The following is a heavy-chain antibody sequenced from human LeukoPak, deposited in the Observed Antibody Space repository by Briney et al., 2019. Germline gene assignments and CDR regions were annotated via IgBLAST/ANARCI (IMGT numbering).Heavy chain of an antibody. CDR3: ARVSGSSSD. CDR2: ISSSGTTM. D-gene: IGHD6-6*01. CDR1: GFIFSTYE. V-gene: IGHV3-48*03. J-gene: IGHJ4*02. Sequence: GGSLRLSCAVSGFIFSTYEMNWVRQAPGKGLEWVSYISSSGTTMYYADSVKGRFTISRDNAKNSLYLQMDSLRAEDTAVYYCARVSGSSSDWGQGTLVTVSS.